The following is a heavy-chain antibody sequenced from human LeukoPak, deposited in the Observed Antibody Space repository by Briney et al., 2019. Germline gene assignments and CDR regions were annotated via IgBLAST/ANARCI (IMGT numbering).Heavy chain of an antibody. Sequence: AGGSLRLSCAASGFTFSSYGMHWVRQAPGKGLEWVAFIRYDGSNKYYADSVKGRFTISRDNSKNTLYLQMNSLRAEDTAVYYCAKEGSIVGATAVHGNGVYYYYMDVWGKGTTVTVSS. J-gene: IGHJ6*03. CDR2: IRYDGSNK. D-gene: IGHD1-26*01. V-gene: IGHV3-30*02. CDR1: GFTFSSYG. CDR3: AKEGSIVGATAVHGNGVYYYYMDV.